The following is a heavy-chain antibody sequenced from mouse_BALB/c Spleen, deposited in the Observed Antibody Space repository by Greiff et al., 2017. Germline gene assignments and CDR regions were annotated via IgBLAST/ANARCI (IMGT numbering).Heavy chain of an antibody. Sequence: DVKLVESGGGLVQPGGSLKLSCAASGFTFSSYGMSWVRQTPDKRLELVATINSNGGSTYYPDSVKGRFTISRDNAKNTLYLQMSSLKSEDTAMYYCARGEGWFAYWGQGTLVTVSA. CDR1: GFTFSSYG. CDR2: INSNGGST. CDR3: ARGEGWFAY. V-gene: IGHV5-6-3*01. J-gene: IGHJ3*01.